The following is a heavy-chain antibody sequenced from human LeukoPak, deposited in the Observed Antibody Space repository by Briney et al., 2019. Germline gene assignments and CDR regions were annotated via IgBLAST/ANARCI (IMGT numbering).Heavy chain of an antibody. CDR3: ARVGTNSGSSDY. CDR1: GYTFTSYD. CDR2: MNPNSGNT. D-gene: IGHD1-26*01. V-gene: IGHV1-8*03. Sequence: GASVKVSCKASGYTFTSYDINWVRQATGQGLEWMGWMNPNSGNTGYAQKFQGRVTITRNTSISIAYMELSSLRSGDTAVYYCARVGTNSGSSDYWGQGTLVTVSS. J-gene: IGHJ4*02.